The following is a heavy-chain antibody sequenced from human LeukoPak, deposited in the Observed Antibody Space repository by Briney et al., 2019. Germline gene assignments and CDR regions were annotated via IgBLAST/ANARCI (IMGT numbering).Heavy chain of an antibody. CDR1: GGSISSYY. D-gene: IGHD1-26*01. V-gene: IGHV4-59*01. Sequence: SETLSLTCTVSGGSISSYYWSWIRQPPGKGLEWIGYIYYSGSTNYNPSLKSRVTISVDTSKNQFSLKLSSVTAADTAVYYCASTKEGGYYFDYWGQGTLVTVSS. CDR3: ASTKEGGYYFDY. J-gene: IGHJ4*02. CDR2: IYYSGST.